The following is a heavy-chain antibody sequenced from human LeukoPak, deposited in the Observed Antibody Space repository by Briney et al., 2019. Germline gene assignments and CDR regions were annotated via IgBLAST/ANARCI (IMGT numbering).Heavy chain of an antibody. CDR1: GGSISSGGYY. CDR2: IYYSGST. CDR3: ARGSEVDFDY. V-gene: IGHV4-31*03. J-gene: IGHJ4*02. D-gene: IGHD5-12*01. Sequence: SETLSLTCTVSGGSISSGGYYWSWIRQHPGKGLEWIGYIYYSGSTYYNPSLKSRVTISVDRSKNQFSLKLSSVTAADTAVYYCARGSEVDFDYWGQGTLVTVSS.